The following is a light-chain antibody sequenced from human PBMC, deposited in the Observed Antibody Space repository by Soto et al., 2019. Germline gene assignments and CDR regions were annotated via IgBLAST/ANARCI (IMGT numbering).Light chain of an antibody. J-gene: IGKJ5*01. Sequence: DIQMTQSPSSLSASVRDRVTITFRASQSLSRYLNWYEQKPGKAPKLLMYAASSLQSGVPSRFSGSGSGTDFTLTISSLQPEDFATYYCQQSYSTLITFGQGTRLEIK. CDR1: QSLSRY. CDR2: AAS. V-gene: IGKV1-39*01. CDR3: QQSYSTLIT.